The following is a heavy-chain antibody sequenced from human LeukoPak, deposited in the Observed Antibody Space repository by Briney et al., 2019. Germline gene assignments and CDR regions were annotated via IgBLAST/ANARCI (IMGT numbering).Heavy chain of an antibody. CDR2: INPNSGGT. CDR3: ARDRSEGVYDILTGYPDYYYYGMDV. CDR1: GYTFTSYA. Sequence: ASVKVSCKASGYTFTSYAMNWVRQAPGQGLEWMGWINPNSGGTNYAQKFQGWVTMTRDTSISTAYMELSRLRSDDTAVYYCARDRSEGVYDILTGYPDYYYYGMDVWGQGTTVTVSS. D-gene: IGHD3-9*01. J-gene: IGHJ6*02. V-gene: IGHV1-2*04.